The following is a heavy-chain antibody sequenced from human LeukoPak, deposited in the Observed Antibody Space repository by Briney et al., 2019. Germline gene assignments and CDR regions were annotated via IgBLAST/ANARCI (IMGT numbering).Heavy chain of an antibody. CDR2: LNLNGGGI. Sequence: SVKVSCKASGYTFTGYYMHWVRPATGQGLAWMGWLNLNGGGITYAKKFLGRVNMPRDTSISTGYMELSRLRSEVTGVYSGARDCHSSGYYIAYYYYCSMDVWGKGTTVTISS. D-gene: IGHD3-22*01. CDR3: ARDCHSSGYYIAYYYYCSMDV. CDR1: GYTFTGYY. V-gene: IGHV1-2*02. J-gene: IGHJ6*04.